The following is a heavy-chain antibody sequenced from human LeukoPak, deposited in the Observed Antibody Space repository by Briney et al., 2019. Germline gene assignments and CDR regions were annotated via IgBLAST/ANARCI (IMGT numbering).Heavy chain of an antibody. V-gene: IGHV4-39*01. CDR2: IYYSGST. J-gene: IGHJ4*02. CDR3: VPEYCSGGSCYFSGD. CDR1: GGSISSSTYY. D-gene: IGHD2-15*01. Sequence: KSSETLSLTCTVSGGSISSSTYYWGWIRQPPGKGLEWIGSIYYSGSTYYNPSLKSRVTVSVDTSKNQFSLKLTSVTAADTAVYYCVPEYCSGGSCYFSGDWGQGTLVTVSS.